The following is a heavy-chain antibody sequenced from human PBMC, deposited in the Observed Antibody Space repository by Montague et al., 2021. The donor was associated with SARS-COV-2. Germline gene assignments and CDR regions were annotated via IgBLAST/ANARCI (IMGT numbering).Heavy chain of an antibody. CDR2: IYYRGST. CDR3: ARGGRWNWFDP. D-gene: IGHD5-24*01. Sequence: SETLSLTCTVSGGSINSDYWSWIRQPPGKGLEWIGYIYYRGSTNYNPSLKSRVTISVDTSKNQFSLKLISVTAADTAVYYCARGGRWNWFDPWGQGILVTVSS. CDR1: GGSINSDY. V-gene: IGHV4-59*01. J-gene: IGHJ5*02.